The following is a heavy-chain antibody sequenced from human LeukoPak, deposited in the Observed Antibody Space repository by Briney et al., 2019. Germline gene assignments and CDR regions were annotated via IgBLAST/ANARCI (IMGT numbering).Heavy chain of an antibody. J-gene: IGHJ5*02. CDR1: GYTFTSYG. D-gene: IGHD2-15*01. Sequence: ASVKVSCKASGYTFTSYGISWVRQAPGQGLEWMGWISAYNGNTNYAQKLQGRVTMTTDTSTSTAYMELRSLRSDDTAVYYCARAGYCSGGSCYFAAHWFDPWGQGTLVTVSS. V-gene: IGHV1-18*01. CDR3: ARAGYCSGGSCYFAAHWFDP. CDR2: ISAYNGNT.